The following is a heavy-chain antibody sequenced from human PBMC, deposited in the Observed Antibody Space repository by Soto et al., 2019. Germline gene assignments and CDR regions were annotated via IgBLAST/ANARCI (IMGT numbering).Heavy chain of an antibody. J-gene: IGHJ4*02. V-gene: IGHV5-51*01. Sequence: XESLKISCKGSGYSFTNYWIGWVRQMPGKGLEWMGIIYPSDSDTRYSPSFQGQVTISADKSISTAYLQWSSLKASDTAMYYCARPPYGSGSYWDYWGQGTMVTVSS. CDR2: IYPSDSDT. D-gene: IGHD3-10*01. CDR1: GYSFTNYW. CDR3: ARPPYGSGSYWDY.